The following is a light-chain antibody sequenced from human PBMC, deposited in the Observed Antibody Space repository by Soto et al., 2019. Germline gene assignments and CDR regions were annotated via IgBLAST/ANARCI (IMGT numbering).Light chain of an antibody. CDR2: DAS. V-gene: IGKV1-5*01. J-gene: IGKJ4*01. Sequence: DIQMTQSPSTLSASVGDRVTITCRASQSINSWLAWYQQKPGKAPKLLIYDASSLQSGVPSRFSGSGSGTEFTLTISSLQPDDFATYYCQQSYTTPLTFGGGTKVHIK. CDR1: QSINSW. CDR3: QQSYTTPLT.